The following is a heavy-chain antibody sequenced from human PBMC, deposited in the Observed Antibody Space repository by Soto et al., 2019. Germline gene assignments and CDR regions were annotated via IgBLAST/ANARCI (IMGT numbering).Heavy chain of an antibody. J-gene: IGHJ6*02. V-gene: IGHV3-15*07. Sequence: PGGSLILSCAASGFTFSNAWMNWVRQAPGKGLEWVGRIKSKTDGGTTDYAAPVKGRFTISRDDSKNTLYLQMNSLKTEDTAVYYCTTSPWGYCSSTSCYYYYGMDVWGQGTTVPSP. CDR3: TTSPWGYCSSTSCYYYYGMDV. D-gene: IGHD2-2*01. CDR1: GFTFSNAW. CDR2: IKSKTDGGTT.